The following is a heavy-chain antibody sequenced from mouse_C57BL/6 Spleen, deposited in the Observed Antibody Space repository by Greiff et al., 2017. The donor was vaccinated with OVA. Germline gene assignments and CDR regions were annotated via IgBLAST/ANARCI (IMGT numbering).Heavy chain of an antibody. J-gene: IGHJ4*01. CDR3: AREDRDYAMDY. Sequence: EVQLQQSGPELVKPGASVKISCKASGYTFTDYYMNWVKQSHGKSLEWIGDINPNNGGTSYNQKFKGKATLTVDKSFSTAYMELRSLTSEDSAVYYCAREDRDYAMDYWGQGTSVTVSS. CDR2: INPNNGGT. CDR1: GYTFTDYY. V-gene: IGHV1-26*01.